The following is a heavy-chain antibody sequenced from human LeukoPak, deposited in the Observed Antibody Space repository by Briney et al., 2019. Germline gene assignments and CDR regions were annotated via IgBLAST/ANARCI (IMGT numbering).Heavy chain of an antibody. D-gene: IGHD2-21*01. V-gene: IGHV3-30*02. Sequence: GGSLRLSCAASGFNFNTYGMYWVRQAPGKGLEWVAFIRYDETNEYYADSVKGRFTISRDNSKNTLYLQMDSLRVEDTAVYYCARDRRVGGWGGAFDFWGHGTKVTVSS. J-gene: IGHJ3*01. CDR1: GFNFNTYG. CDR3: ARDRRVGGWGGAFDF. CDR2: IRYDETNE.